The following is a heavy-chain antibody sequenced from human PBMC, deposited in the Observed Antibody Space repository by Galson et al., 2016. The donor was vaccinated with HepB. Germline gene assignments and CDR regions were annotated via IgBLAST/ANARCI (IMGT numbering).Heavy chain of an antibody. CDR2: IRSKANNYAT. J-gene: IGHJ6*02. CDR1: RDSP. Sequence: RDSPVHWVRQASGKGLEWVGRIRSKANNYATAYAASVKGRFTISRDDSKNTAYLQMNSLRAEDTAVYYCARDPGARNGMNVWGQGTTVTVPS. CDR3: ARDPGARNGMNV. V-gene: IGHV3-73*01. D-gene: IGHD3-10*01.